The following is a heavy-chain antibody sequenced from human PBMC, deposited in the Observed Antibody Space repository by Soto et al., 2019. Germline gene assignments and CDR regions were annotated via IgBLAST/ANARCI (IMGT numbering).Heavy chain of an antibody. Sequence: SGTLCLRCSVSGDSITCNTYIWAWLPQPPGEGLEWIGSIYYSGTTYYNPSLKSRVTISVDRSKNQFSLKLSSVTAADTAVYYCARHFSVDYFDNWGQGALVTVSS. J-gene: IGHJ4*02. CDR2: IYYSGTT. CDR3: ARHFSVDYFDN. CDR1: GDSITCNTYI. V-gene: IGHV4-39*01.